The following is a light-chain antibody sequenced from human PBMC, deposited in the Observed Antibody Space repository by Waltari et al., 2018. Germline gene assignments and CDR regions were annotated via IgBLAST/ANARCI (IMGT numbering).Light chain of an antibody. V-gene: IGLV2-8*01. Sequence: QSALTQPPSASGSPGQSVTISCTGTSSDVGGYNYVSWYQQHPGKAPKLMVYEVSNRPPGVPDRFSGSKSGNTASLTVSGLQAEDEADYYCSSYAGSNNVVFGGGTKLTVL. J-gene: IGLJ2*01. CDR1: SSDVGGYNY. CDR2: EVS. CDR3: SSYAGSNNVV.